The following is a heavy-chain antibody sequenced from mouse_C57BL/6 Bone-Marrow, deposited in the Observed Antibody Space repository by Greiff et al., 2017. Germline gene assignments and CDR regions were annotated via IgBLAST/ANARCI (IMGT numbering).Heavy chain of an antibody. V-gene: IGHV5-6*01. CDR2: ISSGGSYT. D-gene: IGHD4-1*01. CDR3: ARQRTGYYFDY. CDR1: GFTFSSYG. Sequence: EVQRVESGGDLVKPGGSLKLSCAASGFTFSSYGMSWVRQTPDKRLEWVATISSGGSYTYYPDSVKGRFTSSRDNAKNTLYLQMSSLKSEDTAMYYCARQRTGYYFDYWGQGTTLTVAS. J-gene: IGHJ2*01.